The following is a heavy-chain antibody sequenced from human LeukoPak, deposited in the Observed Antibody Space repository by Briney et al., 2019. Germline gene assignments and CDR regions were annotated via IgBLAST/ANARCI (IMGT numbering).Heavy chain of an antibody. J-gene: IGHJ3*02. CDR3: AREAGDYDAFDI. CDR1: GASISSSSYY. CDR2: IFYSGST. V-gene: IGHV4-39*07. Sequence: SETLSLTCTVSGASISSSSYYWGWIRQPPGKGLEWIGSIFYSGSTYYNPSLKSRVTISVDTSKNQFSLKLSSVTAADTAVYYCAREAGDYDAFDIWGQGTMVTVSS. D-gene: IGHD4-17*01.